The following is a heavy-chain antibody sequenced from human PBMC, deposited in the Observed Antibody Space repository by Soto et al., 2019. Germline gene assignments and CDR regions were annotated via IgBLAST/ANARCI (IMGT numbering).Heavy chain of an antibody. CDR1: GYIFSNYE. Sequence: QVQLVQSGAEMKKPGASVKVSCKASGYIFSNYEISWVRQAPGQGLEWMGWISPNNGDTNYAQKFQGRVTMTTDTSTSTAYMEMRGLKSDDTATYYCARRQGTINSFGVVTDDDYWGQGTMVTVSS. CDR3: ARRQGTINSFGVVTDDDY. CDR2: ISPNNGDT. D-gene: IGHD3-3*01. V-gene: IGHV1-18*01. J-gene: IGHJ4*02.